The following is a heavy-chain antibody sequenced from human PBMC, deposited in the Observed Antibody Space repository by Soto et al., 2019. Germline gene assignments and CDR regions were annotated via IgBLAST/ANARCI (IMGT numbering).Heavy chain of an antibody. V-gene: IGHV4-31*03. CDR1: GASIRGVDYF. Sequence: QVQLQEAGPGLVKPSQTLSLTCTVSGASIRGVDYFWTWIRQRPGKGLEWLGNIYASGSAYTNPSLKRRVGLSVATSQNQFALSLTSVTAADSAVYYCAREGKDISTHGGLNAFDLWGQGTEVSVFS. J-gene: IGHJ3*01. CDR3: AREGKDISTHGGLNAFDL. CDR2: IYASGSA. D-gene: IGHD3-10*01.